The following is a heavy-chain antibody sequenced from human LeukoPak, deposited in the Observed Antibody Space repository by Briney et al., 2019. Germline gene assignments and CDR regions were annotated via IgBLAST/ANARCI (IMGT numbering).Heavy chain of an antibody. J-gene: IGHJ4*02. CDR3: ARGLPKYYYDRSRGSERLDY. Sequence: SETLSLTCTVSGGSISSGDYYWSWIRQPPGKGLEWIGEINHSGSTNYNPSLKSRVTISVDTSKNQFSLKLSSVTAADTAVYYCARGLPKYYYDRSRGSERLDYWGQGTLVTVSS. D-gene: IGHD3-22*01. CDR2: INHSGST. CDR1: GGSISSGDYY. V-gene: IGHV4-39*07.